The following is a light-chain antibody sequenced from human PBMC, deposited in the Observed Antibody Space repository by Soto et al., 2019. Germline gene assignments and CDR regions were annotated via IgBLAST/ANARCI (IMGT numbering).Light chain of an antibody. CDR1: QGIRND. V-gene: IGKV1-39*01. Sequence: IHMTHSPSSLSASVCDRVTITFRAIQGIRNDLGWYQQKPGKAPKRLIYGSSSLQSGVPSRFSGSGSGTDFTLTISSLQPEDFATYYCQQSYSTPTFGQGTRLEIK. CDR2: GSS. CDR3: QQSYSTPT. J-gene: IGKJ5*01.